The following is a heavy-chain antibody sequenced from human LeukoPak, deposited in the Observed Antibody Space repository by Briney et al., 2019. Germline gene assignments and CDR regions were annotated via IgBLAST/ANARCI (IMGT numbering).Heavy chain of an antibody. Sequence: GGSLRLSCAASGFTFSNAWMSWVRQAPGKGLEWVSVISGSGNSTYYADSVKGRFTISRDNSKNTLFLQMNSLRVEDTAVYYCAHPVTYYDFWNGYDNWGQGTLVTVSS. CDR1: GFTFSNAW. V-gene: IGHV3-23*01. J-gene: IGHJ4*02. CDR2: ISGSGNST. D-gene: IGHD3-3*01. CDR3: AHPVTYYDFWNGYDN.